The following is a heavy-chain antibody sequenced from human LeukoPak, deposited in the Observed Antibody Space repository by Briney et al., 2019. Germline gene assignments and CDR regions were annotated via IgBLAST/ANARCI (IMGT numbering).Heavy chain of an antibody. J-gene: IGHJ4*02. CDR1: GFTLSSNY. V-gene: IGHV3-53*01. CDR2: TYRGGST. Sequence: GGSLRLSCAASGFTLSSNYMSWVRQAPGKGLEWVSITYRGGSTYYADSVKGRFTISRDNSKNTLYLQMNSLRAEDTAVYYCARGRYGSGSYGDDWGQGTLVTVSS. CDR3: ARGRYGSGSYGDD. D-gene: IGHD3-10*01.